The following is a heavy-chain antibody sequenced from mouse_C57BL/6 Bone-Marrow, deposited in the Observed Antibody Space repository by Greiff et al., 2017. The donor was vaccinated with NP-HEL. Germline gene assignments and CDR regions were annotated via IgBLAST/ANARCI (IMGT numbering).Heavy chain of an antibody. J-gene: IGHJ4*01. CDR1: GFTFSDYY. CDR3: ARNPSYAMDY. Sequence: EVKVEESGGGLVQPGGSLKLSCAASGFTFSDYYMYWVRQTPEKRLEWVAYISNGGGSTYYPDTVKGRFTISRDNAKNTLYLQMSRLKSEDTAMYYCARNPSYAMDYWGQGTSVTVSS. CDR2: ISNGGGST. V-gene: IGHV5-12*01.